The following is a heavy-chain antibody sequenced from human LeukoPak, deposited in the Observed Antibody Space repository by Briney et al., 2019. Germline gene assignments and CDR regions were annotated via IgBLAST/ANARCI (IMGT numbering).Heavy chain of an antibody. Sequence: PSETLSLTCAVYGGSFSGYYWSWIRQPPGKGLEWIGEINHSGGTNYNPSLKSRVTISVDTSKNQFSLKLSSVTAADTAVYYCARGASRITIFGVVNAYYFDYWGQGTLVTVSS. CDR2: INHSGGT. D-gene: IGHD3-3*01. CDR3: ARGASRITIFGVVNAYYFDY. CDR1: GGSFSGYY. J-gene: IGHJ4*02. V-gene: IGHV4-34*01.